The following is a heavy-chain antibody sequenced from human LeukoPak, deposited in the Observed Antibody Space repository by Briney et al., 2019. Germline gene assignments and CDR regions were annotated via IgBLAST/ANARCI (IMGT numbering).Heavy chain of an antibody. D-gene: IGHD5-24*01. CDR2: INPNSGGT. CDR3: ARDRGYNTTYYFDY. V-gene: IGHV1-2*02. J-gene: IGHJ4*02. CDR1: GYTFTGYY. Sequence: GASVKVSCKASGYTFTGYYMHWVRQAPAQGLEWMGWINPNSGGTNYAQKFQGRVTMTRDTSISTAYMELSRLRSDDTAVYYCARDRGYNTTYYFDYWGQGTLVTVSS.